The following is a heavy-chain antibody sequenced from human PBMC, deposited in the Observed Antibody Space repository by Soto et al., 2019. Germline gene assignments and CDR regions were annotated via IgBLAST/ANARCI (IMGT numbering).Heavy chain of an antibody. Sequence: QTGGSLRLSCAASGLTFTSYSMNWVRQAPGKGLEWVSFISSSSSTIYYADSVKGRFTISRDNAKNSLYLQMNSLRDEDTAVYYCARDRGYTYGFDFWGQGALVTVSS. CDR1: GLTFTSYS. D-gene: IGHD5-18*01. CDR3: ARDRGYTYGFDF. J-gene: IGHJ4*02. CDR2: ISSSSSTI. V-gene: IGHV3-48*02.